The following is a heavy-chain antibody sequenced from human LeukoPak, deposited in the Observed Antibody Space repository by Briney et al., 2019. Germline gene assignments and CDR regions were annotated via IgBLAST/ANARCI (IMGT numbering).Heavy chain of an antibody. CDR3: ARRPPEAGSPHIYYGMDV. CDR2: ISSGSAYI. D-gene: IGHD6-13*01. Sequence: PGGSLRLSCAASGFSFDSYGMNWVRQAPGKGLEWLSSISSGSAYIYYADSVKGRSTISRDNAKNSLYLQMKSLRAEDTAVYYCARRPPEAGSPHIYYGMDVWGQGTTVTVSS. CDR1: GFSFDSYG. V-gene: IGHV3-21*01. J-gene: IGHJ6*02.